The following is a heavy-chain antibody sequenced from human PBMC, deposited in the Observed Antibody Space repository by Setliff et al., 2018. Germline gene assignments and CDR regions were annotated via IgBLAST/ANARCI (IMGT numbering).Heavy chain of an antibody. Sequence: GGSLRLSCAASGFTFSDYYMSWIRQAPGKGLEWVANIKQDGSAKYYVDSVKGRFTISRNNAKNSLYLQMNSLRAEDTAFYYCAKDLTQHNYWGQGTLVTVS. CDR1: GFTFSDYY. CDR2: IKQDGSAK. V-gene: IGHV3-7*03. D-gene: IGHD2-21*01. J-gene: IGHJ4*02. CDR3: AKDLTQHNY.